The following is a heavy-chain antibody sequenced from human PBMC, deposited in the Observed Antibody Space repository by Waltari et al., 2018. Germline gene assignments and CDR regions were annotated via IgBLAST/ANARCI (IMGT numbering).Heavy chain of an antibody. V-gene: IGHV4-39*01. J-gene: IGHJ5*02. D-gene: IGHD3-3*01. CDR2: IYYSGST. CDR1: GGSISSSSYY. CDR3: ARQPRGNYDFWSGHKNNWFDP. Sequence: QLQLQESGPGLVKPSETLSLTCTVSGGSISSSSYYWGWIRQPPGKGLGWIGSIYYSGSTYYNPSLKSRVTISVDTSKNQFSLKLSSVTAADTAVYYCARQPRGNYDFWSGHKNNWFDPWGQGTLVTVSS.